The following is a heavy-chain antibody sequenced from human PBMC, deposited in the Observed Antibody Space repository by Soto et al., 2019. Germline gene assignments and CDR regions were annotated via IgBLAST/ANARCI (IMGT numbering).Heavy chain of an antibody. J-gene: IGHJ4*01. D-gene: IGHD6-19*01. CDR3: ARGASQYSSGWLFDY. CDR1: GYTFTSYG. CDR2: ISAYNGNT. V-gene: IGHV1-18*01. Sequence: QVQLVQSGAEVKKPGASVKVSCKASGYTFTSYGLSWVRQAPGQGLEWMGWISAYNGNTNYAQKLQGRVTMTTDTSTSTAYMERRSLRSDDTAVYYCARGASQYSSGWLFDYWGHGTLVTVSS.